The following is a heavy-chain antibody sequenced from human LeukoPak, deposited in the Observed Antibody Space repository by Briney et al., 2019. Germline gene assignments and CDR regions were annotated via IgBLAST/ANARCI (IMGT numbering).Heavy chain of an antibody. CDR1: GFTFSSYA. J-gene: IGHJ4*02. V-gene: IGHV3-23*01. Sequence: GGSLSLSCAASGFTFSSYAMGWVRQAPGKGLEWDSAISGSGGSTYYADSVKVRFTISRDNSKNTLYLQMNSLRAEDTAVYYCAKGGSGWGYWGQGTLVTVSS. CDR2: ISGSGGST. CDR3: AKGGSGWGY. D-gene: IGHD6-19*01.